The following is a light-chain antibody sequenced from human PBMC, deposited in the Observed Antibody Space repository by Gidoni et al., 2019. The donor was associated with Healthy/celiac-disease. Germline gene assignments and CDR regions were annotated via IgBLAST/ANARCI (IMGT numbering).Light chain of an antibody. V-gene: IGKV1-39*01. Sequence: DIQMTQSPSCLSASVGDRVTITCRASQSISSYLNWYQQKPGKAPKLLIYAASSLQSGVPSRFSGSGSGTDFTFTISSLQPEDFATYYCQQSYSTPLTFGGGTKVEIK. J-gene: IGKJ4*01. CDR3: QQSYSTPLT. CDR2: AAS. CDR1: QSISSY.